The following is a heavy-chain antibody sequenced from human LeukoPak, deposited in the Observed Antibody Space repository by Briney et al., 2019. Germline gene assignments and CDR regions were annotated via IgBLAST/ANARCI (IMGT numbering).Heavy chain of an antibody. CDR3: ARYRFYDSSGYYFDY. CDR1: AYTFTSYG. CDR2: ISAYNGNT. J-gene: IGHJ4*02. V-gene: IGHV1-18*01. Sequence: ASVKVSCKVSAYTFTSYGISWVRQAPGQGLEWMGWISAYNGNTNYAQQLQGRVTMTTDTSTSTAYMELRSLRSDDTAVYYCARYRFYDSSGYYFDYWGQGTLVTVSS. D-gene: IGHD3-22*01.